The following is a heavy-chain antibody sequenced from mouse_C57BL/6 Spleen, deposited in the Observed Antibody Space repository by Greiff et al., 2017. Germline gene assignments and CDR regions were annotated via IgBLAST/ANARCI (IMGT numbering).Heavy chain of an antibody. CDR2: ISSGSSTI. CDR1: GFTFSDYG. CDR3: ARERYYSNHFDN. Sequence: ELQGVESGGGLVKPGGSLKLSCAASGFTFSDYGMHWVRQAPEKGLEWVAYISSGSSTIYYADTVKGRFTISGDNTKKTLFLQMTSLRSKDTAMYYCARERYYSNHFDNWSKGTTLTVSS. D-gene: IGHD2-5*01. J-gene: IGHJ2*01. V-gene: IGHV5-17*01.